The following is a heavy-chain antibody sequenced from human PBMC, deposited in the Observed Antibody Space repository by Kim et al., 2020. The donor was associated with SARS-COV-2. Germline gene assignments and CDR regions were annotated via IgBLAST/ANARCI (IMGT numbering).Heavy chain of an antibody. Sequence: SETLSLTCTVSGGSISSSSYYWGWIRQPPGKGLEWIGSIYYSGSTYYNPSLKSRVTISVDTSKNQFSLKLSSVTAADTAVYYCARVRVREQHDAFDIWGQGTMVTVSS. CDR3: ARVRVREQHDAFDI. CDR2: IYYSGST. CDR1: GGSISSSSYY. D-gene: IGHD1-26*01. J-gene: IGHJ3*02. V-gene: IGHV4-39*07.